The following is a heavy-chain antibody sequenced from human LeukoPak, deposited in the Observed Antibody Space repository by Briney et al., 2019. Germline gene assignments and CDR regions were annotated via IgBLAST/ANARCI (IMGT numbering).Heavy chain of an antibody. Sequence: SETLSLTCTVSGGSISSYYWSWIRQPPGKGLEWIGYIYYSGSTNYNLSLKSRVTISVDTSKNQFSLKLSSVTAADTAVYYCARARDHYYYYGMDVWGQGTTVTVSS. CDR3: ARARDHYYYYGMDV. CDR1: GGSISSYY. V-gene: IGHV4-59*01. CDR2: IYYSGST. J-gene: IGHJ6*02.